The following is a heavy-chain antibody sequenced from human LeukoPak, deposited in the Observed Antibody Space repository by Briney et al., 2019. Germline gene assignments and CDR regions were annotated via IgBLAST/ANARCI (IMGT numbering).Heavy chain of an antibody. J-gene: IGHJ4*02. V-gene: IGHV4-59*01. CDR1: GASLNNYY. CDR2: IYYSGTT. CDR3: ARVGEQQLVFFFDY. D-gene: IGHD6-13*01. Sequence: SETLSLTCSVSGASLNNYYWSWIRQPPGKGLEWIGYIYYSGTTTYNPSLESRVTISVDTSKNQFSLKLRSVTAADTAVYYCARVGEQQLVFFFDYWGQGFLATVSS.